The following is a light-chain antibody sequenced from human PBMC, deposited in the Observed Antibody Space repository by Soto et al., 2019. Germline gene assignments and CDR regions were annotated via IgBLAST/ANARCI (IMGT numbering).Light chain of an antibody. J-gene: IGKJ5*01. CDR3: QQYGSSPPVT. CDR1: QSVSSSY. CDR2: GAS. Sequence: PGERATLSCRASQSVSSSYLAWYQQKPGQAPRLLIYGASSRATGIPDRFSGSGSGTDFTLTISRLEPEDFAVYYCQQYGSSPPVTFGQGTRLEIK. V-gene: IGKV3-20*01.